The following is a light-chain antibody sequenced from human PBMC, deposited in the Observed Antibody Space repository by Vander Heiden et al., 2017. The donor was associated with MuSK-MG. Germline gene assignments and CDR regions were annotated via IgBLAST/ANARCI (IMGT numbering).Light chain of an antibody. Sequence: EIVLTQSPGTLSLSPGERATLSCRASQSVSRSYLAWYQQKPGQAPRLLIYGASSRGTGIPDRFSGSGSGTDFTLTISRLEPEDFAVYYCQQYGSSPPYTFGQGTKLEIK. CDR3: QQYGSSPPYT. V-gene: IGKV3-20*01. CDR1: QSVSRSY. CDR2: GAS. J-gene: IGKJ2*01.